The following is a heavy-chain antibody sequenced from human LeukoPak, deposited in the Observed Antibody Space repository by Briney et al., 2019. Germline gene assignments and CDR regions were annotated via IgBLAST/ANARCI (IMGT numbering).Heavy chain of an antibody. D-gene: IGHD3-22*01. J-gene: IGHJ1*01. CDR3: ARAPSEIGGYYPEYFRH. V-gene: IGHV3-74*01. CDR1: GFTFSTYW. Sequence: GGSLRLSCAASGFTFSTYWMPWVRQAPGKGLVWVSRIKSDGSTNYADSVKGRFTISRDNAKNTVSLQMNSLRAEDTGVYYCARAPSEIGGYYPEYFRHWGQGTLVTVSS. CDR2: IKSDGST.